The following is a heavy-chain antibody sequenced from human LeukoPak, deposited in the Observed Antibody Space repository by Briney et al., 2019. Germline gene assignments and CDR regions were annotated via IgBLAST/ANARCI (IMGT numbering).Heavy chain of an antibody. D-gene: IGHD6-13*01. J-gene: IGHJ5*02. CDR3: ARGHGIAAAGNKWFDP. CDR2: IYYSGST. V-gene: IGHV4-39*07. Sequence: TSETLSLTCTVSGGSISSSSYYWGWIRQPPGKGLEWIGSIYYSGSTYYNPSLKSRVTISVDTSKNQFSLKLSSVTAADTAVYYCARGHGIAAAGNKWFDPWGQGTLVTVSS. CDR1: GGSISSSSYY.